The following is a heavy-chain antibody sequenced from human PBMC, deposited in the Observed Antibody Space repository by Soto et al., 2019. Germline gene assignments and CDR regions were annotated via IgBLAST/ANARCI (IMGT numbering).Heavy chain of an antibody. D-gene: IGHD1-20*01. CDR3: TPIIGTWLDYYYYGMDV. CDR2: IIPIFGTA. J-gene: IGHJ6*02. V-gene: IGHV1-69*01. Sequence: QVQLVQSGAEVKKPGSSVKVSCKASGGTFSSYAISWVRQAPGQGLEWMGGIIPIFGTANYAQKFQGRVTITADESTSTAYMELSSLRSEDTAVYYCTPIIGTWLDYYYYGMDVWGQGTTVTVSS. CDR1: GGTFSSYA.